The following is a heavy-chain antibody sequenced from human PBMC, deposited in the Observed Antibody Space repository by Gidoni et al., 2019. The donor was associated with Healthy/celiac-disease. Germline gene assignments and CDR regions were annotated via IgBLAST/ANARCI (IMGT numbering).Heavy chain of an antibody. D-gene: IGHD3-22*01. V-gene: IGHV4-59*01. Sequence: QVQLQESGPGLVKPSETLSLTCTVSGGSISSYYWSWIRQPPGKGLEWIGYIYYSGSTNYNPSLKSRVTISVDTSKNQFSLKLSSVTAADTAVYYCARVSPGKVWDSSGYYDYWGQGTLVTVSS. CDR3: ARVSPGKVWDSSGYYDY. CDR1: GGSISSYY. CDR2: IYYSGST. J-gene: IGHJ4*02.